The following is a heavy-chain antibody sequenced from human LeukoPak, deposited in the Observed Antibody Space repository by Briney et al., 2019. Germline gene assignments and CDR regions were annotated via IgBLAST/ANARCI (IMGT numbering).Heavy chain of an antibody. Sequence: PGGSLRLSCAASGFTFSSYEMNWVRQAPGKGLEWVSYISSSGSTIYYADSVKGRFTIPRDNAKNSLYLQMNSLRAEDTAVYYCARVGWSSSGWYDYYYGMDVWGKGTTVTVSS. V-gene: IGHV3-48*03. CDR2: ISSSGSTI. D-gene: IGHD6-19*01. CDR1: GFTFSSYE. J-gene: IGHJ6*04. CDR3: ARVGWSSSGWYDYYYGMDV.